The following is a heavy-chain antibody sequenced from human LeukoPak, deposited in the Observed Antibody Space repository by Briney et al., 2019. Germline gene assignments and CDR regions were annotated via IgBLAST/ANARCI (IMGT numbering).Heavy chain of an antibody. V-gene: IGHV3-9*01. Sequence: GGSLRPSCAASGFTFDDYAMHWVRQAPGKGLEWVSGISWNSGSIGYADSVKGRFTISRDNAKNSLYLQMNSLRAEDTALYYCAKDYQGLSYYFDYWGQGTLVTVSS. CDR3: AKDYQGLSYYFDY. CDR2: ISWNSGSI. D-gene: IGHD3/OR15-3a*01. CDR1: GFTFDDYA. J-gene: IGHJ4*02.